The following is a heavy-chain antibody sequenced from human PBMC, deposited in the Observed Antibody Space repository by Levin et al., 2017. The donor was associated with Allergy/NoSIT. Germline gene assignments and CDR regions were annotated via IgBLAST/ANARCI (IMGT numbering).Heavy chain of an antibody. CDR2: ISASGSGT. V-gene: IGHV3-23*01. D-gene: IGHD2-15*01. J-gene: IGHJ4*02. CDR1: GFTFSSYA. CDR3: ARSMRASGGTDDY. Sequence: GGSLRLSCAASGFTFSSYAMNWVRQAPGKGLEWVSGISASGSGTYYADSVKGRFPISRDNSKNTLYLQMNSLRAEDTAVYYCARSMRASGGTDDYWGQGTLVTVSS.